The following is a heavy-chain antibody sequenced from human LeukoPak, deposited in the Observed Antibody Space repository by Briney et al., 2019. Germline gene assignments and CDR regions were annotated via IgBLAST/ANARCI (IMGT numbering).Heavy chain of an antibody. CDR1: GFTVSSNY. CDR2: MYSGGGT. J-gene: IGHJ3*02. CDR3: ARDLRGYCSGGSCPTDI. V-gene: IGHV3-66*01. Sequence: GGSLRLSCAASGFTVSSNYMSWVRQAPGKGLEWVSVMYSGGGTYYADSVKARFTISRDNSKNTLYLQMNSLRAEDTAVYYCARDLRGYCSGGSCPTDIWGLGTMVTVSS. D-gene: IGHD2-15*01.